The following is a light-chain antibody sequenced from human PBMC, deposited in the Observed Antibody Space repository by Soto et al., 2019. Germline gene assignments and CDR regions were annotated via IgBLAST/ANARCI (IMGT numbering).Light chain of an antibody. Sequence: QSVLTQPASVSGSPGQSITISCTGTSSDVGGYNYVSWYQQHPGKAPKLMIYEVSNRPSGVSNRFSGSKSGNTASLTISGLQAEDEADYYCSSYTSSSIRYVFGTGTKLTFL. CDR2: EVS. CDR1: SSDVGGYNY. V-gene: IGLV2-14*01. J-gene: IGLJ1*01. CDR3: SSYTSSSIRYV.